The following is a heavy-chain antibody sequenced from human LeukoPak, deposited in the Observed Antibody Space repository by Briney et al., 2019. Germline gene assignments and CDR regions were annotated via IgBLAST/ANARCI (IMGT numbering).Heavy chain of an antibody. D-gene: IGHD5-18*01. V-gene: IGHV1-2*02. CDR1: GYAFTGYY. J-gene: IGHJ4*02. CDR2: INPNSGGT. CDR3: ARGARGYSYGYFIDY. Sequence: GASVKVSCKASGYAFTGYYMHWVRQAPGQGLEWMGWINPNSGGTNYVQKFQGRVTMTRDTSISTAYMELSRLRSDDTAVYYCARGARGYSYGYFIDYWGQGTLVTVSS.